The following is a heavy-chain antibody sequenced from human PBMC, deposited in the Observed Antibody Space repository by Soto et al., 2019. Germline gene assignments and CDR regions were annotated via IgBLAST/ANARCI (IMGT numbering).Heavy chain of an antibody. V-gene: IGHV3-23*01. CDR2: ISGSGGST. CDR3: AKDRPLGYCSGGSCVFDY. CDR1: GCTFSSYA. J-gene: IGHJ4*02. D-gene: IGHD2-15*01. Sequence: VGSLRLSWAASGCTFSSYAMSWVRQAPGKGLEWVSAISGSGGSTYYADSVKGRFTISRDNSKNTLYLQMNSLRAEDTAVYYCAKDRPLGYCSGGSCVFDYWGQGTLVTVSS.